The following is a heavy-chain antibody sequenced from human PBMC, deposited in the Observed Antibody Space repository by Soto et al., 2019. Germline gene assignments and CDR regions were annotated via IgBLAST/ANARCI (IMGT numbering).Heavy chain of an antibody. J-gene: IGHJ3*02. CDR2: IIPIFGTA. V-gene: IGHV1-69*13. CDR3: ARSSGSPMAFDI. Sequence: SVKVSCKASGGTFSSYAISCVRQAPGQGLEWMGGIIPIFGTANYAQKFQGRVTITADESTSTAYMELSSLRSEDTAVYYCARSSGSPMAFDIWGQGTMVTVSS. D-gene: IGHD3-10*01. CDR1: GGTFSSYA.